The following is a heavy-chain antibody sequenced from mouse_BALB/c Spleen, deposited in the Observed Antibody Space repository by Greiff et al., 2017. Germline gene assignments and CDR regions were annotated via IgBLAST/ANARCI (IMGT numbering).Heavy chain of an antibody. CDR1: GYTFTSYT. CDR3: ARREGFGY. V-gene: IGHV1-4*02. Sequence: VQLQQSAAELARPGASVKMSCKASGYTFTSYTMHWVKQRPGQGLEWIGYINPSSGYTEYNQKFKDKTTLTADKSSSTAYMQLSSLTSEDSAVFYCARREGFGYWGQGTTLTVSS. CDR2: INPSSGYT. J-gene: IGHJ2*01.